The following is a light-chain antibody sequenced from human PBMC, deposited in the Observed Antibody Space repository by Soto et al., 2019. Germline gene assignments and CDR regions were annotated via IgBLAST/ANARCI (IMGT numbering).Light chain of an antibody. V-gene: IGLV1-47*02. CDR1: SSNIGGTNY. CDR3: ASWDDRLGAVI. Sequence: QSVLTQPPSASGTPGQRVFISCSGSSSNIGGTNYAYWYQQLPGAAPKLLMHSNNLRPSGVPERISGSKSGTSASLAISGLRSDDEAVYYCASWDDRLGAVIFGGGTKLTVL. CDR2: SNN. J-gene: IGLJ2*01.